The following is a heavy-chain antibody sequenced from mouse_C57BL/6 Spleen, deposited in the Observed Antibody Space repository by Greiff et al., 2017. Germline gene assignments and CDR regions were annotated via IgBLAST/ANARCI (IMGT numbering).Heavy chain of an antibody. D-gene: IGHD2-1*01. J-gene: IGHJ3*01. Sequence: EVQVVESGGGLVKPGGSLKLSCAASGFTFSDYGMHWVRQAPEKGLEWVAYISSGSSTIYYADTVKGRFTISRDNAKNTLFLQMTSLRSEDTAMYYCARRESGNYGFAYWGQGTLVTVSA. CDR1: GFTFSDYG. CDR2: ISSGSSTI. V-gene: IGHV5-17*01. CDR3: ARRESGNYGFAY.